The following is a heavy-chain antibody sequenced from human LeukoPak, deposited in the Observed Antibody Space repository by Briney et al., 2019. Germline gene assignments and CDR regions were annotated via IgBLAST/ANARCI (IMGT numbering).Heavy chain of an antibody. CDR2: IYYSGST. D-gene: IGHD5-18*01. Sequence: PSETLSLTCTVSGGSISSYYWSWIRQPPGKGMEWNGYIYYSGSTNYNPSLKSRVTISVDTSKNQFSLKLSSVTAADTAVYYCARVGDTAMVYFDYWGQGTLVTVSS. CDR3: ARVGDTAMVYFDY. J-gene: IGHJ4*02. CDR1: GGSISSYY. V-gene: IGHV4-59*01.